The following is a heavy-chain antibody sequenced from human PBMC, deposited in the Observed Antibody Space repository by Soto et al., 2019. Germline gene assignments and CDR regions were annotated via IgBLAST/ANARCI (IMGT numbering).Heavy chain of an antibody. D-gene: IGHD5-12*01. J-gene: IGHJ5*02. Sequence: QVQLQESGPGLVKPSQTLSLTCTVSGGSISSGGYYWSWIRQHPGNGLEWLGYIYYRGSTYCNPSLKIRVTISVDTSKNQCSLKLSSVTAADTAVYYCARDSVEMATTSWGQGTLVTVSS. V-gene: IGHV4-31*03. CDR2: IYYRGST. CDR3: ARDSVEMATTS. CDR1: GGSISSGGYY.